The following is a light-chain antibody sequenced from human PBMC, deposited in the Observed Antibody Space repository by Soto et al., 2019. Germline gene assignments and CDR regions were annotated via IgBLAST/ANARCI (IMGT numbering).Light chain of an antibody. V-gene: IGLV2-14*01. CDR3: SSYTSSSTLV. CDR1: SSDVGGYNY. CDR2: DVS. J-gene: IGLJ1*01. Sequence: QSALTQPASVSGSPGQSITISCTGTSSDVGGYNYVSWYQQHLGKAPKLMIYDVSNRPSGVSNRFSGSKSGNTASLTISGLQAEDEADYYCSSYTSSSTLVFGTGTKLTVL.